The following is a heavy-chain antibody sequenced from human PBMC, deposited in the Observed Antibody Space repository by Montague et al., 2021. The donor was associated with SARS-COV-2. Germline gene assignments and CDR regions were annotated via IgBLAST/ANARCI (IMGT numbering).Heavy chain of an antibody. D-gene: IGHD6-19*01. V-gene: IGHV4-59*12. Sequence: SETLSLTCTVSGSSITSYYWSWIRQAPGKGLEWIAYIYSSGSASYNPSLRSRVTMSVDKSTNQFSLRLNSATAADTAVYYCARVFRGQWLALDFWGQGAMVTVSS. CDR2: IYSSGSA. J-gene: IGHJ4*02. CDR3: ARVFRGQWLALDF. CDR1: GSSITSYY.